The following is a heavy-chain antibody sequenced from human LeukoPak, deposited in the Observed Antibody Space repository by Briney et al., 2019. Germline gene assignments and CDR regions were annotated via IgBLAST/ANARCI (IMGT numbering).Heavy chain of an antibody. J-gene: IGHJ2*01. CDR2: ISYTGNT. V-gene: IGHV4-59*01. Sequence: SETLSLTCTLSADSISTYYWGWLRQPPGKGPEWIGYISYTGNTNYSPSLKTRVIISVDTSTNQFSLRLNSVTSADTDVYYCARVQKSTRSFWYFDLWGRGTLVAVSS. D-gene: IGHD5/OR15-5a*01. CDR3: ARVQKSTRSFWYFDL. CDR1: ADSISTYY.